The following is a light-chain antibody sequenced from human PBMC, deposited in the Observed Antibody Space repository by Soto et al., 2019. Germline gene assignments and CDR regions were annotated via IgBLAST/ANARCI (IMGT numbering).Light chain of an antibody. V-gene: IGLV1-40*01. CDR2: SSV. Sequence: QSVLTQPPSVSGAPGQGVIISCTGSSSNIGAGYDVHWYQQLPRTAPKLLIYSSVNRPSGVPDRFSASKSGTSASLAIPGLRPEDEADYYGQSYDSRLNGYVFGTGTQLTVL. CDR3: QSYDSRLNGYV. CDR1: SSNIGAGYD. J-gene: IGLJ1*01.